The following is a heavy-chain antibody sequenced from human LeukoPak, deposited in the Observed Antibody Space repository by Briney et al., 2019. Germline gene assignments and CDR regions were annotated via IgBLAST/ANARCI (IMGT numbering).Heavy chain of an antibody. Sequence: GSLRLSCAASGFIFSSAWMSWVRQAPGKGLEWVGRIKSKTDGGTTDYAAPVKGRFTISRDDSKNTLYLQMNSLKTEDTAVYYCTTDLVVVVIGYWGQGTLVTVSS. J-gene: IGHJ4*02. D-gene: IGHD3-22*01. CDR2: IKSKTDGGTT. CDR1: GFIFSSAW. V-gene: IGHV3-15*01. CDR3: TTDLVVVVIGY.